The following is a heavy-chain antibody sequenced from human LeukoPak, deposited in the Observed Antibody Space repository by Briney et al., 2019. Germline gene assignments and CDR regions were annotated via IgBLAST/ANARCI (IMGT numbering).Heavy chain of an antibody. V-gene: IGHV3-7*01. Sequence: GRSLRLSCAASGFTFSSYGMHWVRQAPGKGLEWVANIKQDGSEKYYVDSVKGRFTISRDNAKNSLYLQMNSLRAEDTAVYYCAREAGYSGSYWVCWGQGTLVTVSS. J-gene: IGHJ4*02. CDR1: GFTFSSYG. CDR3: AREAGYSGSYWVC. CDR2: IKQDGSEK. D-gene: IGHD1-26*01.